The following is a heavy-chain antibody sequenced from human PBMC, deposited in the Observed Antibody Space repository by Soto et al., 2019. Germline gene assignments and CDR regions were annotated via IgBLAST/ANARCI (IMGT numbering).Heavy chain of an antibody. CDR1: GFTFSSYG. J-gene: IGHJ5*02. CDR2: ISYDGSNK. CDR3: AKALASGYDPWFDP. V-gene: IGHV3-30*18. D-gene: IGHD5-12*01. Sequence: QVQLVESGGGVVQPGRSLRLSYAASGFTFSSYGMHWVRQAQGKGLEWVAVISYDGSNKYYADSVKGRFTISRDNSKNTLYLQMNSLRAEDTAVYYCAKALASGYDPWFDPWGQGTLVTVSS.